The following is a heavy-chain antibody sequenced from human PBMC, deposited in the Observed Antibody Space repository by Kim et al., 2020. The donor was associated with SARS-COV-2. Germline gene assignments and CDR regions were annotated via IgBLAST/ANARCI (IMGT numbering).Heavy chain of an antibody. CDR3: ARGLIAAAGTASSGYYYYYGMDV. CDR2: INSDGSST. D-gene: IGHD6-13*01. J-gene: IGHJ6*02. CDR1: GFTFSSYW. V-gene: IGHV3-74*01. Sequence: GGSLRLSCAASGFTFSSYWMHWVRQAPGKGLVWVSRINSDGSSTSYADSVKGRFTISRDNAKNTLYLQMNSLRAEDTAVYYCARGLIAAAGTASSGYYYYYGMDVWGQGTTVTVSS.